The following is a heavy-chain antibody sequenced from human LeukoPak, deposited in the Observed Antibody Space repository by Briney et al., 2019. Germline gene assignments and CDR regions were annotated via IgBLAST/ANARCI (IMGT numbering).Heavy chain of an antibody. D-gene: IGHD3-10*01. J-gene: IGHJ3*02. Sequence: PGGSLRLSCAASGFTFSTYAMHWVRQAPGKGLEWVAIIAYDGSNKYYADSVKGRFTISRDNSKNTLFLQMNSLTDEDTAVYYCANWASGSTTLDDALNIWGQGTVVTVSS. CDR2: IAYDGSNK. CDR1: GFTFSTYA. CDR3: ANWASGSTTLDDALNI. V-gene: IGHV3-30*18.